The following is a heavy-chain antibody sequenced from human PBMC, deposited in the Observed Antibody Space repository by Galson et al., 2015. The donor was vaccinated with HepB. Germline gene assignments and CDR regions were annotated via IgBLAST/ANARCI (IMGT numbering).Heavy chain of an antibody. D-gene: IGHD2-15*01. CDR3: AKYCRGGTCYGYYFDY. CDR1: GLTFSNSA. Sequence: SLRLSCAASGLTFSNSAMSWVRQAPGKGLEWVSTISDSGGDTYYADSVKGRFTISRDNSKDTLYLQMYSLRAEDTAVYYCAKYCRGGTCYGYYFDYWGQGTLVTVSS. J-gene: IGHJ4*02. CDR2: ISDSGGDT. V-gene: IGHV3-23*01.